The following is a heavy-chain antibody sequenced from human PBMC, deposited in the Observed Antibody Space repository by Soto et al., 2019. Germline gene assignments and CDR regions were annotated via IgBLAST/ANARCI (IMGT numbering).Heavy chain of an antibody. V-gene: IGHV4-30-4*01. J-gene: IGHJ4*02. CDR1: GDSISSAGYF. CDR3: AREPYLPKARNDF. CDR2: IFHSGTT. Sequence: SETLSLTSSVAGDSISSAGYFLTWIRQSPGKGLEWMGYIFHSGTTYYNPSLKGRLLISIENSKNQFSLRLTSVTAADSAVYFCAREPYLPKARNDFWGQGTLVTVSS.